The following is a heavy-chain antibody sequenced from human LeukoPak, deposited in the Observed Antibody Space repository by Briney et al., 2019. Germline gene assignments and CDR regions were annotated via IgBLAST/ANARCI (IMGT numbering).Heavy chain of an antibody. CDR1: GGSISSSSYY. CDR3: ARDGYDILTGYLNYYYYYMDV. J-gene: IGHJ6*03. V-gene: IGHV4-39*02. CDR2: IYYSGST. D-gene: IGHD3-9*01. Sequence: SETLSLTCTVSGGSISSSSYYWGWIRQPPGKGLEWIGRIYYSGSTYYNPSLKSRVTISVDTSKNQFSLKLSSVTAADTAVYYCARDGYDILTGYLNYYYYYMDVWGKGTTVTVSS.